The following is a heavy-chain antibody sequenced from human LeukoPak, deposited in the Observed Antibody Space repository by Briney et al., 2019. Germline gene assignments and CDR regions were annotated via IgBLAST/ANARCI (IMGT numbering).Heavy chain of an antibody. V-gene: IGHV3-7*01. J-gene: IGHJ6*02. CDR1: GFTFSRYW. Sequence: GGSLRLSCAASGFTFSRYWMSWVRQTPQKGLEWVANIKQDGSETYYVDSAKGRFTISRDNAENSLYLQMNSLRAEDTAVYYCARDGYDGTQSGYCYYGMDVWGQGTTVTVSS. CDR3: ARDGYDGTQSGYCYYGMDV. CDR2: IKQDGSET. D-gene: IGHD5-12*01.